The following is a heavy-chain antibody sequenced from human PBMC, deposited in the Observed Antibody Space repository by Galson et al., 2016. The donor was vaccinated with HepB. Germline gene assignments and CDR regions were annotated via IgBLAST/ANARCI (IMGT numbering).Heavy chain of an antibody. J-gene: IGHJ3*02. V-gene: IGHV4-59*01. CDR2: IYYSGDT. CDR3: ARDTSCRGPDALDI. D-gene: IGHD3-16*01. CDR1: GGSINIYH. Sequence: SETLSLTCRVSGGSINIYHWSWIRQPPGEGLGWLGYIYYSGDTNYNPSLKSRVTMPVDRSKNQISLKVTSVTAADTAVYYCARDTSCRGPDALDIWGQGTMVTVSS.